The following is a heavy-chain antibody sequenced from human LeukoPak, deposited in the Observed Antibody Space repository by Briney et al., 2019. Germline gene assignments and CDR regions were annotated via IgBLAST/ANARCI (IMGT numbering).Heavy chain of an antibody. CDR3: AKDKAMAGFYYFDY. V-gene: IGHV3-9*01. D-gene: IGHD6-19*01. CDR1: GFTFDDYA. CDR2: ITWNSVNI. J-gene: IGHJ4*02. Sequence: ARSLRLSCTTSGFTFDDYAMHWVRQVPGHGLEWVSGITWNSVNIGYADSVRGRFTISRDNAKNSLYLQMNSLRAEDTALYYCAKDKAMAGFYYFDYWGQGTLVTVSS.